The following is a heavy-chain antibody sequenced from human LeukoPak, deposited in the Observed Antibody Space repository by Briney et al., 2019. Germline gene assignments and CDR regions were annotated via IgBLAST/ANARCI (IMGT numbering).Heavy chain of an antibody. CDR1: GFSFSVYS. D-gene: IGHD1-14*01. CDR3: ATDSPEPLSFDY. Sequence: GGSLRLSCTASGFSFSVYSMNWVRQAPGKGLEWVSYIVGSSSNIYYADSVKRRFTISRDNDKNSLYQQMDSLRAEDTDVYYCATDSPEPLSFDYWGQGTLVNVSS. J-gene: IGHJ4*02. CDR2: IVGSSSNI. V-gene: IGHV3-48*04.